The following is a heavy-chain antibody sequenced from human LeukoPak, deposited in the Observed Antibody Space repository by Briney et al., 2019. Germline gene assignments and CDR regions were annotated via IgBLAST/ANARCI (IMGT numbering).Heavy chain of an antibody. J-gene: IGHJ5*02. CDR2: IYYSGST. CDR1: GGSISSYY. Sequence: SETLSLTCTVSGGSISSYYWSWIRQPPGKGLEWIGYIYYSGSTNYNPSLKSRVTISVDTSKNQFSLKLSSVTAADTAVYYCARDESWGNWFDPWGQGTLVTVSS. CDR3: ARDESWGNWFDP. D-gene: IGHD3-16*01. V-gene: IGHV4-59*01.